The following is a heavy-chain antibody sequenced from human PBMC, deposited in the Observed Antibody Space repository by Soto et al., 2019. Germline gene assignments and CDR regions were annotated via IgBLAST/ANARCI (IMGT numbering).Heavy chain of an antibody. J-gene: IGHJ6*02. CDR3: ARDAKESLFGVVITYYYYYGMDV. V-gene: IGHV3-11*01. CDR1: GFTFSDYY. CDR2: ISSSGSTI. D-gene: IGHD3-3*01. Sequence: GSLRLSCAASGFTFSDYYMSWIRQAPGKGLEWVSYISSSGSTIYYADSVKGRFTISRDNAKNSLYLQMNILRAEDTAVYYCARDAKESLFGVVITYYYYYGMDVWGQGTTVTVSS.